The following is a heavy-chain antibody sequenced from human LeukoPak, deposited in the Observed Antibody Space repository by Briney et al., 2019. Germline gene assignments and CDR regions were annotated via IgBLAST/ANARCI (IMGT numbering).Heavy chain of an antibody. CDR2: ISGSGGST. D-gene: IGHD3-22*01. CDR3: ARRYDSSGFSIDYYYAMDV. CDR1: GFTFSSYA. J-gene: IGHJ6*02. Sequence: PGGSLRLSCAASGFTFSSYAMYWVRQAPGKGLEWVSGISGSGGSTYYADSVKGRFTISRDNSRNTVYLQMNSLRAEDTAVYYCARRYDSSGFSIDYYYAMDVWGQGTTVTVSS. V-gene: IGHV3-23*01.